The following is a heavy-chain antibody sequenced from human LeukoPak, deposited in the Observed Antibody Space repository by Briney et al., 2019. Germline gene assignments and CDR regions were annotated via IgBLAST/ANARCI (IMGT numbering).Heavy chain of an antibody. D-gene: IGHD4-23*01. CDR3: ARGRVATALRAFDV. CDR2: HYFCGNQK. Sequence: PGGSLRLSCAASGVKFKTYGMQGVREARGGGLEGVAVHYFCGNQKFYDNSVTSRFTVSPDVSDIILSFQMSSLRADDTAVYYCARGRVATALRAFDVSGEGTIVSLSS. V-gene: IGHV3-33*01. J-gene: IGHJ3*01. CDR1: GVKFKTYG.